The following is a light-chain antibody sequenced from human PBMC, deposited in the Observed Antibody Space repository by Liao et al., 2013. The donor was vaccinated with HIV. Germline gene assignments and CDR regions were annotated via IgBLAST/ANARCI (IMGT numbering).Light chain of an antibody. CDR3: QAWDGTSAYVV. J-gene: IGLJ2*01. CDR2: HDT. CDR1: KLGDKY. V-gene: IGLV3-1*01. Sequence: SYDLTQPSSVSVSPGQTASITCSGDKLGDKYVSWYQQKPGQSPMLVIYHDTKRPSGIPERFSGSNSGNTATLTISGTQASDEADYFCQAWDGTSAYVVFGGGTQLTVL.